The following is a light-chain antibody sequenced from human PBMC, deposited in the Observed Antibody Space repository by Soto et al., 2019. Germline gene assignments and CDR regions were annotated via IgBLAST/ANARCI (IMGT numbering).Light chain of an antibody. V-gene: IGKV3-20*01. CDR1: QSVSTNY. CDR2: GAS. Sequence: EIVLTQSPATLSLSPGERATLSCRASQSVSTNYLAWYQQRPGQAPRLLIFGASYRATGIPDRFSGSGSGTDFTLTISRLEPEDFAVYYCQQYGSSPITFGQGTRLEIK. J-gene: IGKJ5*01. CDR3: QQYGSSPIT.